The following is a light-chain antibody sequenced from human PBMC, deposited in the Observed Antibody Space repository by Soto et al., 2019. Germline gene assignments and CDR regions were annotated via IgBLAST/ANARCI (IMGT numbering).Light chain of an antibody. CDR1: SGHSSYA. CDR2: LNSDGSH. CDR3: QTLGSDIPI. V-gene: IGLV4-69*01. J-gene: IGLJ2*01. Sequence: QSVLTQSPSASASRGSSVKLTCTLSSGHSSYAIAWHQQQPEKGPRYLMKLNSDGSHRKGDGIPDRFTGYSSGAERYLTISSLQSEDEADSYCQTLGSDIPIFGGGTKRTGL.